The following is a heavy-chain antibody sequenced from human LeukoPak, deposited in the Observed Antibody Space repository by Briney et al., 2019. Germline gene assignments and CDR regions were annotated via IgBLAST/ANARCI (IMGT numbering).Heavy chain of an antibody. V-gene: IGHV1-3*01. J-gene: IGHJ4*02. CDR3: ARGIWSSHNKDYYFDY. CDR2: INAGNGNT. CDR1: GYTFTNYA. D-gene: IGHD2-2*01. Sequence: ASERVSCKASGYTFTNYAMNWVRQAPGQRLEWMGWINAGNGNTKSSQRFQDRVTITRDTSASTAYMELNSLRSEDTAVYYCARGIWSSHNKDYYFDYWGQGSLVTVSS.